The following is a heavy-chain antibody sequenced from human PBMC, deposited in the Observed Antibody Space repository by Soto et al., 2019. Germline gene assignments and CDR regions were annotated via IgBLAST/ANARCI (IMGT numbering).Heavy chain of an antibody. CDR2: INPNSGGT. V-gene: IGHV1-2*04. CDR1: GYTFTGYY. J-gene: IGHJ6*02. CDR3: ARDLIKQLVGGMDV. D-gene: IGHD6-6*01. Sequence: GASVKVSCKASGYTFTGYYMHWVRQAPGQGLEWMGWINPNSGGTNYAQKFQGWVTMTRDTSISTAYMELSRLRSGDTAVYYCARDLIKQLVGGMDVWGQGTTVTVSS.